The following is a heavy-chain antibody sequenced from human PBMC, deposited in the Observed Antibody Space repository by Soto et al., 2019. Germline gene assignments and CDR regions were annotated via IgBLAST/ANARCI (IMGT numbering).Heavy chain of an antibody. CDR2: ISGSGGTT. J-gene: IGHJ4*02. D-gene: IGHD3-22*01. CDR3: AKEVGSNYWPVDY. CDR1: GFTFSSYA. V-gene: IGHV3-23*01. Sequence: PGGSLRLSCAASGFTFSSYAMSWVRQAPGKGLEWLSTISGSGGTTYYADSVKGRFTISRDNSKNTLYLQMNSLRAEDTAVYYCAKEVGSNYWPVDYWRQGTLVTVSS.